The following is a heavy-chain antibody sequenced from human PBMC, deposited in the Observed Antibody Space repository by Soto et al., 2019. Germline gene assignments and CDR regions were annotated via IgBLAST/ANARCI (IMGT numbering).Heavy chain of an antibody. V-gene: IGHV4-31*03. CDR2: IYYSGNT. Sequence: SETLSLTCTVSGGSISSGGYYWTWIRQHPGKGLEWIGHIYYSGNTNHNPSLKSRVTISLDTSQNQFSLKLTSVTAADTAVYYCARSTSMHAFDIWGQGTMVTVSS. J-gene: IGHJ3*02. CDR3: ARSTSMHAFDI. CDR1: GGSISSGGYY.